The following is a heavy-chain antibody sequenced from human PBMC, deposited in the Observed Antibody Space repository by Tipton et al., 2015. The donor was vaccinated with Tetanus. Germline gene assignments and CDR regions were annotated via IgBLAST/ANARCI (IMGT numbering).Heavy chain of an antibody. CDR1: GYSLDTYW. CDR2: IYPGDSET. V-gene: IGHV5-51*01. J-gene: IGHJ4*02. D-gene: IGHD6-6*01. Sequence: VQLVQSGAEVKKPGESLKISCQCSGYSLDTYWIAWVRQMPGKGLEWMGIIYPGDSETRYSPSFQGHVTMSADKSINTAYLQWNSLKASDTAMYFCARLHLRTFASSSGYWGQGTLVTVSS. CDR3: ARLHLRTFASSSGY.